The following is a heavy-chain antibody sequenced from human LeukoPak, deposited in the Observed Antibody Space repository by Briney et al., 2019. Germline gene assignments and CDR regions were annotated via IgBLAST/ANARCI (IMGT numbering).Heavy chain of an antibody. J-gene: IGHJ4*02. D-gene: IGHD6-13*01. CDR3: AREVAAAGSDY. CDR1: GGTFSSYT. V-gene: IGHV1-69*04. Sequence: SSVKVSFKASGGTFSSYTISWVRQAPGQGLEWMGRIIPIVGIANYAQKFKGRVTITADKSTSTAYMELSSLRSEDTAVYYCAREVAAAGSDYWGQGTLVTVSS. CDR2: IIPIVGIA.